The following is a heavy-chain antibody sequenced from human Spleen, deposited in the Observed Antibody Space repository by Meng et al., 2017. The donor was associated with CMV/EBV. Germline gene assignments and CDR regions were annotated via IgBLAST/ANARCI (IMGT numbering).Heavy chain of an antibody. V-gene: IGHV4-4*02. J-gene: IGHJ4*02. CDR3: AIRGASTYTTDFDY. D-gene: IGHD1-14*01. CDR1: GGSISSSNW. CDR2: IYHSGST. Sequence: GSLRLSCAVSGGSISSSNWWSWVRQPPGKGLEWIGEIYHSGSTNYNPSLKSRVTVSLDTSKNQFSLKLSSVTAADTAVYYCAIRGASTYTTDFDYWGQGTLVTVSS.